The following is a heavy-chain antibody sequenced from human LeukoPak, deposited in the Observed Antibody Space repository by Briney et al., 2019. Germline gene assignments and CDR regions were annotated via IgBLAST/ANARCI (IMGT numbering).Heavy chain of an antibody. D-gene: IGHD5-12*01. CDR2: INPNSGGT. CDR3: AREGRDGYNREDNWFDP. Sequence: ASVKVSCKASGYTFTCYYMHWVRQAPGQGLEWMGWINPNSGGTNYAQKFQGRVTMTRDTSISIAYMELSRLRSDDTAVYYCAREGRDGYNREDNWFDPWGQGTLVTVSS. CDR1: GYTFTCYY. V-gene: IGHV1-2*02. J-gene: IGHJ5*02.